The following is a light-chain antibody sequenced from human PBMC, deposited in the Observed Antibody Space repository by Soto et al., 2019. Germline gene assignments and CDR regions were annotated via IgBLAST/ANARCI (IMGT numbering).Light chain of an antibody. Sequence: QSVLTQPASVSGSPGQSITISCTGTSSDVGSYNLVSWYQQHPGKAPKFMIYEVNKRPSGVSNRFSGSKSDNTASLTISVLQAEDAADYYCCSYAGSSTYVIFGGGTKVTVL. J-gene: IGLJ2*01. CDR2: EVN. CDR1: SSDVGSYNL. CDR3: CSYAGSSTYVI. V-gene: IGLV2-23*02.